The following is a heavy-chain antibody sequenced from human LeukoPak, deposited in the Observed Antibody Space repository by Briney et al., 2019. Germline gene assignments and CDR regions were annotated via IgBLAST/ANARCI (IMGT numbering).Heavy chain of an antibody. Sequence: GGSLRLSCAASGFTFDDYAMHWVRQAPGKGLEWVSAISGSGGSTYYADSVKGRFTISRDNSKNTLYLQMNSLRAEDTAVYYCAKENDFWSGYFRHWGQGTLVTVSS. CDR3: AKENDFWSGYFRH. CDR1: GFTFDDYA. D-gene: IGHD3-3*01. J-gene: IGHJ4*02. CDR2: ISGSGGST. V-gene: IGHV3-23*01.